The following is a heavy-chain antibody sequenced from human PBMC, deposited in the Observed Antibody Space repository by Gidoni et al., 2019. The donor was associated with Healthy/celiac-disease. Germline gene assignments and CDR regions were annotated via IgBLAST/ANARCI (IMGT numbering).Heavy chain of an antibody. CDR1: GYTFTGYC. CDR3: AREQYQLLYY. V-gene: IGHV1-2*02. D-gene: IGHD2-2*02. J-gene: IGHJ4*02. Sequence: QVQLVQAGAEVKKPGASVKVSCKTSGYTFTGYCMHWVRHAPGQGLEWLGWINPNSGGTNYAQKFQGMVTIARDTSISTAYMELSRLRSDDTAVYFCAREQYQLLYYWGQGTLVTVSS. CDR2: INPNSGGT.